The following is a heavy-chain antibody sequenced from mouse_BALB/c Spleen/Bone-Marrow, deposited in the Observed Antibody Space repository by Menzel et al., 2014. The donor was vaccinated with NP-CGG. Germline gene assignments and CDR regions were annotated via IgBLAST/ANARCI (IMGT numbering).Heavy chain of an antibody. D-gene: IGHD1-1*01. Sequence: LVESGGDLVRPGGSLKLSCSASGFAFSSYDMSWVRQTPEKRLEWVAYISSGGGSTYYPDTVKGRFTLSRDNAKNALYLQMSSVKSEDTAMYYCARHRYGFDYWGQGTTLTVSS. J-gene: IGHJ2*01. CDR1: GFAFSSYD. CDR3: ARHRYGFDY. V-gene: IGHV5-12-1*01. CDR2: ISSGGGST.